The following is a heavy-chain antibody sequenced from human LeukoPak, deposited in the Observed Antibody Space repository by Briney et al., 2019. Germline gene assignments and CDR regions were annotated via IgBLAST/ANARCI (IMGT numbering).Heavy chain of an antibody. J-gene: IGHJ3*02. CDR3: AKTNYDYVWGSYRLAHAFDI. D-gene: IGHD3-16*02. CDR2: INHSGST. V-gene: IGHV4-34*01. CDR1: GGSFSGYY. Sequence: SETLSLTCAVYGGSFSGYYWSRIRQPPGKGLEWIGEINHSGSTNYNPSLKSRVTISVDTSKNQFSLKLSSVTAADTAVYYCAKTNYDYVWGSYRLAHAFDIWGQGTMVTVSS.